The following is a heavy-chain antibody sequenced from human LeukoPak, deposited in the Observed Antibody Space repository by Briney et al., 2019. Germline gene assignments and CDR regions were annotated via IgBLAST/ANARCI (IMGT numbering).Heavy chain of an antibody. V-gene: IGHV3-21*01. CDR3: ARGSSGFDY. J-gene: IGHJ4*02. Sequence: GGSLRLSCAASGFTFSSYSMNWVRKAPGKGLEWVSSISSRSDYKYYADSVKGRFTISRDDAKNSLYLQMNSLRDEDTAVYYCARGSSGFDYWGQGTLVTVSS. D-gene: IGHD6-19*01. CDR2: ISSRSDYK. CDR1: GFTFSSYS.